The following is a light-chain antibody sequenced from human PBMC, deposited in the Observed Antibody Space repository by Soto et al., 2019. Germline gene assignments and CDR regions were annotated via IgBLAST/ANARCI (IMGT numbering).Light chain of an antibody. CDR1: SRDVGGYIY. CDR2: DAD. Sequence: QSVLTQPRSVSGSPGQSVSISCTGTSRDVGGYIYVSWYQQYPGKAPKLMIYDADKRPSGVPDRFSGSKSGNTASLTISGLQAEDEADYYCCSYAGTYVVFGGGTKVTVL. V-gene: IGLV2-11*01. J-gene: IGLJ2*01. CDR3: CSYAGTYVV.